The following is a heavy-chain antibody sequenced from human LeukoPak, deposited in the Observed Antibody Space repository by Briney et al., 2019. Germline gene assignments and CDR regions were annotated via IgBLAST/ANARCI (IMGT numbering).Heavy chain of an antibody. CDR3: ARSGGFGSDY. D-gene: IGHD6-25*01. V-gene: IGHV4-59*01. CDR1: GGSISSYY. J-gene: IGHJ4*02. Sequence: SETLSLTCTVSGGSISSYYWSWIRQPPGKGLEWIGYIYYSGSTNYNPSLKSRVTISVDTSKNQFSLELSSVTAADTAVYFCARSGGFGSDYWGQGTLVTVSS. CDR2: IYYSGST.